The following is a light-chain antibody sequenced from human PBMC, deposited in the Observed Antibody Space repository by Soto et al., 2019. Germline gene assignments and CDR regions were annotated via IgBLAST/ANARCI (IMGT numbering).Light chain of an antibody. Sequence: EIVLTQSPGTLSLSPGERATLSCRASQSVSNYLAWYQRKPGHAPRLLIYGASSRATGIPDRFSGSGSGTDFTLTISRLEPEDVSVYYCHQYGGSPQTFGQGTKVEIK. V-gene: IGKV3-20*01. CDR2: GAS. J-gene: IGKJ1*01. CDR1: QSVSNY. CDR3: HQYGGSPQT.